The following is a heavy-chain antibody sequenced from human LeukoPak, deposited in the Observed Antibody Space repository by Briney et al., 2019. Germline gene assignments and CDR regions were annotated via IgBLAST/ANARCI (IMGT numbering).Heavy chain of an antibody. J-gene: IGHJ4*02. CDR3: ASGYYYDSSGYFDY. Sequence: GGSLRLSCAASGFTLSSYEMNWVRQAPGKGLEWVSYISSSGSTIYYADSVKGRFTISRDNAKNSLYLQMNSLRAEDTAVYYCASGYYYDSSGYFDYWGQGTLVTVSS. V-gene: IGHV3-48*03. D-gene: IGHD3-22*01. CDR1: GFTLSSYE. CDR2: ISSSGSTI.